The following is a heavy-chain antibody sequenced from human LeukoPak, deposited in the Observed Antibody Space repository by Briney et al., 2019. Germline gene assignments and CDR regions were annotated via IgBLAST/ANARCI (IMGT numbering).Heavy chain of an antibody. CDR3: ASHRRSHGAEY. D-gene: IGHD4/OR15-4a*01. CDR1: GGSFEHYF. J-gene: IGHJ4*02. V-gene: IGHV4-59*01. CDR2: VYYTGST. Sequence: SETLPLTCTVSGGSFEHYFWSWIRQPPGKGLEFIGYVYYTGSTDYSPSLQSRLTISADTSKNQFSLKLRSVTAADTAIYYCASHRRSHGAEYWGQGTLVTVSS.